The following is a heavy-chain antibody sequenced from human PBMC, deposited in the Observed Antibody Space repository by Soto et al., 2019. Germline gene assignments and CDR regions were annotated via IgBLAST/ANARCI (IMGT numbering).Heavy chain of an antibody. V-gene: IGHV3-9*01. CDR1: GFTFDDHA. J-gene: IGHJ3*02. CDR3: AKDMFRVQLEKVFDI. CDR2: ISWNRGSI. Sequence: EVQLVESGGGLVQPGRSLRLSCAASGFTFDDHAMHWVRQAPGKGLEWVSGISWNRGSIGYADSVKGRFTISRDNAKNSLYLQMNSLRAEDTALYYCAKDMFRVQLEKVFDIWGQGTMVTVSS. D-gene: IGHD1-1*01.